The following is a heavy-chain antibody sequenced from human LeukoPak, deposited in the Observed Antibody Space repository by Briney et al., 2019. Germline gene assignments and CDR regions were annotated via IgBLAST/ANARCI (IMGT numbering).Heavy chain of an antibody. V-gene: IGHV3-23*01. Sequence: GGSLRLSCAASGFTFSSYAMSWVRQAPGKGLEWVSAISGSGGSTYYADSVKGRFTISRDNSKNTLYLQMNSLRAEDTAVYYCAKVRLLGYCSGGSCYSDFDYWGQGTLVTVSS. J-gene: IGHJ4*02. CDR3: AKVRLLGYCSGGSCYSDFDY. CDR1: GFTFSSYA. CDR2: ISGSGGST. D-gene: IGHD2-15*01.